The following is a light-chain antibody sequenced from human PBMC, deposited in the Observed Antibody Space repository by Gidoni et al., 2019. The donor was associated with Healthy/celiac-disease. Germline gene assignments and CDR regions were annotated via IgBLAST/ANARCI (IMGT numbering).Light chain of an antibody. J-gene: IGLJ2*01. Sequence: QSVLTQPPSVSAAPGQTVTISCSGSSANIGNNYVSRYQQLPGTAPKLLIYDNNKRPSGIPDRFSGSKSGTSATLGITGLQTGDEADYYCGTWDSSLSARVFGGGTKLTVL. V-gene: IGLV1-51*01. CDR1: SANIGNNY. CDR2: DNN. CDR3: GTWDSSLSARV.